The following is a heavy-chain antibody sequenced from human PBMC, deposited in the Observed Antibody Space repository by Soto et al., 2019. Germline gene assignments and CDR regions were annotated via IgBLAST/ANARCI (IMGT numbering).Heavy chain of an antibody. D-gene: IGHD3-22*01. Sequence: VGSLRLSCASSGFTFSSYAMSCVRHSPGKGLEWVSAISGSGGSTYYADSVKGRFTISRDNSKNTLYLQMNSLRAEDTAVYYCASYTGVVVVLNLLEYWGQGTLVIVSS. V-gene: IGHV3-23*01. CDR2: ISGSGGST. CDR1: GFTFSSYA. CDR3: ASYTGVVVVLNLLEY. J-gene: IGHJ4*02.